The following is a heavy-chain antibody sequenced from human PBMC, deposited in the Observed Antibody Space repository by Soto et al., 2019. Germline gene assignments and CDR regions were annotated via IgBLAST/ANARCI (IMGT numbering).Heavy chain of an antibody. Sequence: GGSLRLSCAASGFTFSSYAMSWVRQAPGKGLEWVSAISGSGGSTYYADSVKGRFTISRDNSKNTLYLQMNSLRAEDRAVYYCARHPGHYYYYYMDVWGKGTTVTVSS. CDR2: ISGSGGST. CDR3: ARHPGHYYYYYMDV. V-gene: IGHV3-23*01. J-gene: IGHJ6*03. CDR1: GFTFSSYA.